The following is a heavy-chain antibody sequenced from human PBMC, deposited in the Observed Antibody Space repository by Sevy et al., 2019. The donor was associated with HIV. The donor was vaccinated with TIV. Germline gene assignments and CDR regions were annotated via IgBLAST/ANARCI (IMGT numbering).Heavy chain of an antibody. J-gene: IGHJ4*02. D-gene: IGHD7-27*01. Sequence: GGSLRLSCAASGFTFNKYDMHWVRQPTGKGLEWLSGIGVRGDTHYRGAVKGRFTISRENAKNSLYLQMDDLRAGDTAVYYCATEGTGEQRAGFDFWGQGTLVTVSS. CDR3: ATEGTGEQRAGFDF. CDR2: IGVRGDT. CDR1: GFTFNKYD. V-gene: IGHV3-13*01.